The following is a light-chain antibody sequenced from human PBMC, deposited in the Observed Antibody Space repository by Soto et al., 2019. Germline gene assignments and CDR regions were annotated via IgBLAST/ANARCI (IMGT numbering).Light chain of an antibody. Sequence: QSVLTQPPSVSGAPGQRVTISCTGSSCNIGAGYDVHWYQQLPGTAPKLLIYGNSNRPSGVPDRFSGSKSGTSASLAITGLQAEDEADYYCQSYDSSLSDSVFGGGTQLTVL. CDR2: GNS. V-gene: IGLV1-40*01. J-gene: IGLJ2*01. CDR3: QSYDSSLSDSV. CDR1: SCNIGAGYD.